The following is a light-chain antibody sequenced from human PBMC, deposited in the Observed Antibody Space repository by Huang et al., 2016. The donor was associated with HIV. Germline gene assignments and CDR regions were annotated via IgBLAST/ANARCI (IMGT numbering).Light chain of an antibody. V-gene: IGKV3-15*01. CDR1: QNIDSN. J-gene: IGKJ2*01. CDR2: GAS. Sequence: EIVMTQSPVTLSVSPGERATLSCRASQNIDSNLAWYQQKSGQAPRLLIYGASTRATGIPARFSGSGSGTEFTLTISRLQSEDFVVYHCQRYNGWPPYTFGQGTKLEIK. CDR3: QRYNGWPPYT.